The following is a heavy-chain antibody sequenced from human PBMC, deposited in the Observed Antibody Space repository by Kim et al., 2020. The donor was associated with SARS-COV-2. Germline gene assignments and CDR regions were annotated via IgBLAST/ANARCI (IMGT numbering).Heavy chain of an antibody. CDR2: IYYSGST. V-gene: IGHV4-31*03. Sequence: SETLSLTCTVSGGSISSGGYYWSWIRQHPGKGLEWIGYIYYSGSTYYNPSLKSRVTISVDTSKNQFSLKLSSVTAADTAVYYCASVDIVATKEGFDYWGQGTLVTVSS. CDR1: GGSISSGGYY. D-gene: IGHD5-12*01. CDR3: ASVDIVATKEGFDY. J-gene: IGHJ4*02.